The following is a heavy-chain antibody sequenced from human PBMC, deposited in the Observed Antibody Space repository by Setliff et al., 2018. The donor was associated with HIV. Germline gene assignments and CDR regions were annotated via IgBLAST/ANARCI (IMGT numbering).Heavy chain of an antibody. CDR2: INSDGTST. J-gene: IGHJ3*02. Sequence: GGSLRLSCAASGFTFSPYWMHWVRQAPGKGLVWVSRINSDGTSTTYADSVKGRFTISRDNAKNTLYLQMNSLRAEDTAVYYCVRRLRYFDPSFDIWGQGTLVTVSS. CDR3: VRRLRYFDPSFDI. V-gene: IGHV3-74*03. CDR1: GFTFSPYW. D-gene: IGHD3-9*01.